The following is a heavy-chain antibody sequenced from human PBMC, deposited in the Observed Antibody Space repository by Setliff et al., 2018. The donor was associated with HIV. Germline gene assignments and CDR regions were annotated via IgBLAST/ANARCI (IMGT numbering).Heavy chain of an antibody. Sequence: ASVKVSCKASGFVFTNYAISWVRQAPGQGLEWMGWISPNYDYTNYAQKFQDRVTITADTSTGTAYMELRSLTSDDTAVYYCARDHHSGRGSNFPWYSDLWGRGTLVTVSS. CDR3: ARDHHSGRGSNFPWYSDL. CDR1: GFVFTNYA. D-gene: IGHD1-26*01. V-gene: IGHV1-18*01. J-gene: IGHJ2*01. CDR2: ISPNYDYT.